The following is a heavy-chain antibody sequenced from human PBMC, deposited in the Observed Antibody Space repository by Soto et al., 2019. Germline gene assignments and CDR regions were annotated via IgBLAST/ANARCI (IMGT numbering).Heavy chain of an antibody. V-gene: IGHV1-3*01. CDR3: ARGKGMEENYYYYGLDI. CDR1: GYTFTTHA. D-gene: IGHD1-1*01. CDR2: INGGTGQT. Sequence: QVQVVQYGAEVKKPGGSVKISYKASGYTFTTHAMRWVSQAPGQSLEWMGWINGGTGQTKHSQRFQGRVNITRDTSASTAYMELSSLRSEDTAVYYCARGKGMEENYYYYGLDIWGQGTTVTVSS. J-gene: IGHJ6*02.